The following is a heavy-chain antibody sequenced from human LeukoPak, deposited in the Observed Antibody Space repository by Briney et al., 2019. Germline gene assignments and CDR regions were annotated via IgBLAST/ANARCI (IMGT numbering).Heavy chain of an antibody. J-gene: IGHJ4*02. CDR1: GFTFSSYA. Sequence: GGSLRLSCAASGFTFSSYAMSWVRQAPGEGLEWVSAISGSGGSTYYADSVRGRFTISRDNSKNTLYLQMNSLRAEDTAVYYCARVGSPYYFDYWGQGTLVTVSS. D-gene: IGHD2-15*01. V-gene: IGHV3-23*01. CDR2: ISGSGGST. CDR3: ARVGSPYYFDY.